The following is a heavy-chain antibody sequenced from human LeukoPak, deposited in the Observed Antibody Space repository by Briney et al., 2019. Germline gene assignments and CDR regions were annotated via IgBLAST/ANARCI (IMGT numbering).Heavy chain of an antibody. CDR1: GGSISSYY. CDR3: ATDRSIFGRTFDY. V-gene: IGHV4-59*12. J-gene: IGHJ4*02. D-gene: IGHD3-3*01. CDR2: IYYSGST. Sequence: SETLSLTCTISGGSISSYYWSWIRQPPGKGLEWIGYIYYSGSTNYNPSPKSRVTISVDTSKNQFSLKLSSVTAADTAVYYCATDRSIFGRTFDYWGQGTLVTVSS.